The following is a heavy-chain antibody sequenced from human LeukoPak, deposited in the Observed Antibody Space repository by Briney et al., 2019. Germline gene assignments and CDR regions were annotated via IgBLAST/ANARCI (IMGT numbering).Heavy chain of an antibody. V-gene: IGHV3-23*01. CDR2: ISGSGGST. D-gene: IGHD1-26*01. J-gene: IGHJ4*02. Sequence: GGSLRLPCAASGFTFSSYGMSWVRQAPGKGLEWVSAISGSGGSTYYADSVKGRFTISRDNAKNSLYLQMNSLRAEDTALYYCAASFNGGSYYGDFDYWGQGTLVTVSS. CDR3: AASFNGGSYYGDFDY. CDR1: GFTFSSYG.